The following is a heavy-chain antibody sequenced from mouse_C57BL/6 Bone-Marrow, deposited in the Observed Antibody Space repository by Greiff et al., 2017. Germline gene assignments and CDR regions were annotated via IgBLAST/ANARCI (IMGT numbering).Heavy chain of an antibody. Sequence: QVQLKESGPGLVQPSQSLSITCTVSGFSLTSYGVHWVRQPPGKGLEWLGVIWRGGSTDYNAAFISRLSISKDNSKSQVFFKMNSLQADDTAIYXCATNDGYYLFAYWGQGTLVTVSA. J-gene: IGHJ3*01. CDR1: GFSLTSYG. D-gene: IGHD2-3*01. CDR2: IWRGGST. CDR3: ATNDGYYLFAY. V-gene: IGHV2-4*01.